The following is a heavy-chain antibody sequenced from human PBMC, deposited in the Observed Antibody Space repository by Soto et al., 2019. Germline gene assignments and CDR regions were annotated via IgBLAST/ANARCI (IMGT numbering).Heavy chain of an antibody. CDR3: ARLEGLATISYSFDF. CDR1: GDSINSDKYY. V-gene: IGHV4-39*01. J-gene: IGHJ4*02. CDR2: IYFRGNT. D-gene: IGHD3-9*01. Sequence: QLPLQESGPGLVKPSETLSLTCSVSGDSINSDKYYWGWIRQPPGKGLEWIGSIYFRGNTYYNPSLQTPVTISLDKSKSQFPLELNSVTAADSAVYFCARLEGLATISYSFDFWGQGALGTVSS.